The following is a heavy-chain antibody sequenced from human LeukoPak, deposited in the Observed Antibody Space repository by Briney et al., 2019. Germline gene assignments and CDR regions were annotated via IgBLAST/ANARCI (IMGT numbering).Heavy chain of an antibody. J-gene: IGHJ6*02. CDR2: IYHSGST. V-gene: IGHV4-30-2*01. D-gene: IGHD3-22*01. Sequence: PSQTLSLTCTVSGGSISSGGYSWSWIRQPPGKGLEWIGYIYHSGSTYYNPSLKSRVTISVDRSKNQFSLKLSSVTAADTAVYYCARTAYYYDSSGYYRPTVMDVWGQGTTVTVSS. CDR3: ARTAYYYDSSGYYRPTVMDV. CDR1: GGSISSGGYS.